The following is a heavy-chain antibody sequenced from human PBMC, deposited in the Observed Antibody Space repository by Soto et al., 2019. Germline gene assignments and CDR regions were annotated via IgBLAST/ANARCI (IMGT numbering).Heavy chain of an antibody. CDR2: ISGSGGST. V-gene: IGHV3-23*01. D-gene: IGHD4-17*01. J-gene: IGHJ1*01. CDR3: AKLRSTVTGQRVYFQH. Sequence: EVQLLESGGGLVQPGGSLRLSCAASGFTFSSYAMSLVRQAPWKGLEWVSAISGSGGSTYYADSVKGRFTISRDNSKNTLYLQMNSLRAEDTAVYYCAKLRSTVTGQRVYFQHWGQGTLVTVSS. CDR1: GFTFSSYA.